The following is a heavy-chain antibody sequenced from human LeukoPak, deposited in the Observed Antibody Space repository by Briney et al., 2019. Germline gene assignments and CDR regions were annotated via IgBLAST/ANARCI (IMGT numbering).Heavy chain of an antibody. V-gene: IGHV3-53*01. Sequence: GRSLRLSCAASGFTVSSNHMSWVRQAPGKGLEWVSVIYSGGSTDYADSVKGRFTISRDNLKSTLYLQMNSLRAEDTAVYYCARGPAGYNWGQGTLVTFSS. J-gene: IGHJ4*02. CDR3: ARGPAGYN. CDR1: GFTVSSNH. D-gene: IGHD1-1*01. CDR2: IYSGGST.